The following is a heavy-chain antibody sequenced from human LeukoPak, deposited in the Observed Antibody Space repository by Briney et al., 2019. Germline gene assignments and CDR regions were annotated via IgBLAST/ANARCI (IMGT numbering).Heavy chain of an antibody. Sequence: GGSLRLSCAASGFTFSSYSMNWVRQAPGKGLEWVSSISSSSSYIYYADSVKGRFTTSRDNAKNSLYLQMNSLRAEDTAVYYCAREEATAIPAYWGQGTLVTVSS. V-gene: IGHV3-21*01. CDR1: GFTFSSYS. CDR2: ISSSSSYI. J-gene: IGHJ4*02. CDR3: AREEATAIPAY. D-gene: IGHD2-2*02.